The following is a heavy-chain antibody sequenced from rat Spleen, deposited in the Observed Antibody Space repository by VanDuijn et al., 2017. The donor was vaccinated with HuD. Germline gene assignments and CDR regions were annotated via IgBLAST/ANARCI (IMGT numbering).Heavy chain of an antibody. CDR3: TRPNYPGFNYFDY. CDR2: ISYDGSNT. J-gene: IGHJ2*01. D-gene: IGHD1-4*01. CDR1: GFTFIDYY. Sequence: EVQLAESDGGLVQPGRSLKLSCAASGFTFIDYYMAWVRQAPTKGLEWVATISYDGSNTYYRDSVKGRFTISRDNARSTLYLQMDTLRSEDTATYYCTRPNYPGFNYFDYWGQGVMVTVSS. V-gene: IGHV5-29*01.